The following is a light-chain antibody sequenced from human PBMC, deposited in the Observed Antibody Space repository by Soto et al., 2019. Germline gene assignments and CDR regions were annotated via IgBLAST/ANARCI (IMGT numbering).Light chain of an antibody. Sequence: VLTQAPGTLSLSPGKRASLSSRASQSVSSNLAWYHQKPGQAPRLLMYGASTRAPGIPARFSGSGSGTESTLTITSLQSEDFVVYYCQQYNNWRTFGQGTKVDIK. CDR1: QSVSSN. CDR3: QQYNNWRT. V-gene: IGKV3-15*01. CDR2: GAS. J-gene: IGKJ1*01.